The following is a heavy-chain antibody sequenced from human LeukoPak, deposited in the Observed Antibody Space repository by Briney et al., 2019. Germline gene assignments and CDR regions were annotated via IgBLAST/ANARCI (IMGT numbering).Heavy chain of an antibody. V-gene: IGHV4-4*02. Sequence: SETLSLTCAVSGGSISSSNWWSWVRQPPGKGLEWIGEIYHSGSTNYNPSLKSRVTISVDKSKNQFSLKLSSVTAADTAVYYCAREGYCSGGSCYFAYYGMDVWGQGTTVTVSS. J-gene: IGHJ6*02. CDR1: GGSISSSNW. CDR3: AREGYCSGGSCYFAYYGMDV. D-gene: IGHD2-15*01. CDR2: IYHSGST.